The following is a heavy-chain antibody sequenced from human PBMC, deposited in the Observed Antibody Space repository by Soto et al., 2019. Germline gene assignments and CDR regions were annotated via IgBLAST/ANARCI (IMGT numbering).Heavy chain of an antibody. Sequence: EVQLVESGGGLVQPGESLRLSCAASGYTFSPFWMHWVRQAPGKGLVWVSHINSDGSTIVYADSVKGRFTISRDNAKITLYLQMSSLKAEATAVYGCVRDRGYPDSFDVWGRGTMVTVSS. CDR2: INSDGSTI. CDR1: GYTFSPFW. D-gene: IGHD3-10*01. J-gene: IGHJ3*01. CDR3: VRDRGYPDSFDV. V-gene: IGHV3-74*01.